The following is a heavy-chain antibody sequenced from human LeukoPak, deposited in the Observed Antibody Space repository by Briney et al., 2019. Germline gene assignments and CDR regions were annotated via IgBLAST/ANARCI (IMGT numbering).Heavy chain of an antibody. D-gene: IGHD1-26*01. CDR3: AKPSGSGVDY. V-gene: IGHV3-30*02. J-gene: IGHJ4*01. CDR2: IRYDGSHE. CDR1: GFTFTNYA. Sequence: PGGSLRLSCAASGFTFTNYAMTWVRQAPGKGLEWVAFIRYDGSHEYYADSVKGRFTISRDNSKNTLYLQMNSVRSEDTALYYCAKPSGSGVDYWGQGTRVTVSS.